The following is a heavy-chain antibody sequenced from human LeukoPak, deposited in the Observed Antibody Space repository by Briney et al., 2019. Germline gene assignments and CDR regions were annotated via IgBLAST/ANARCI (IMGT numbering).Heavy chain of an antibody. CDR2: IKQDGSEK. Sequence: GGSLRLSCAVSGFTFSSYWMSWVRQAPGKGLEWVANIKQDGSEKYYVDSVKGRFTISRDNAKNSLYLQMNSLRAEDTAVYYCARSARYYDILTGYYRGDSPYYFDYWGQGTLVTVSS. D-gene: IGHD3-9*01. J-gene: IGHJ4*02. CDR3: ARSARYYDILTGYYRGDSPYYFDY. CDR1: GFTFSSYW. V-gene: IGHV3-7*04.